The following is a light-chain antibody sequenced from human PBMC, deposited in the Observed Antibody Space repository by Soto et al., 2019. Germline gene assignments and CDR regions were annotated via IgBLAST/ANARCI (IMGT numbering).Light chain of an antibody. V-gene: IGLV4-69*01. CDR1: SGHSNYA. Sequence: QSVLTQSPSASASLGASAKLTCTLSSGHSNYAIAWHQQQSEKGPRYLMKLNSDGSHSKGDVIPDRFSGSSSGAERYLTIASLQSEDEADYYCQTWGSGIVVFGGGTKLTVL. CDR2: LNSDGSH. J-gene: IGLJ2*01. CDR3: QTWGSGIVV.